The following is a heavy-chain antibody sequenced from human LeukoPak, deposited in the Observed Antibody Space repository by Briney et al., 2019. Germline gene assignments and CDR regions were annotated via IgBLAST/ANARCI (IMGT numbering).Heavy chain of an antibody. V-gene: IGHV3-30*04. J-gene: IGHJ4*02. CDR1: GVPFSSHA. CDR2: VSYYGSNE. Sequence: TGGTLRLSCVLSGVPFSSHAMHWVCHAPATGLELVALVSYYGSNEKYADSVKGRFTISRDNSKSILYLQMNGLRPEDTAVYYCAKESNNWYDFDYWGQGTMVTVSS. D-gene: IGHD6-13*01. CDR3: AKESNNWYDFDY.